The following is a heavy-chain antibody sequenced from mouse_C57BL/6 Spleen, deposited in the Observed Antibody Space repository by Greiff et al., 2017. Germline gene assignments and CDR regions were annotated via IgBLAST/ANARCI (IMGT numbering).Heavy chain of an antibody. D-gene: IGHD3-2*02. CDR1: GYTFTSYW. J-gene: IGHJ3*01. CDR2: IYPGSGST. CDR3: ARRETAQATFAY. V-gene: IGHV1-55*01. Sequence: VQLQQPGAELVKPGASVKMSCKASGYTFTSYWITWVKQRPGQGLEWIGDIYPGSGSTNYNGKFKSKATLTVDTSSSTAYMQLSSLTSEDSAVYYGARRETAQATFAYWGQGTLVTVSA.